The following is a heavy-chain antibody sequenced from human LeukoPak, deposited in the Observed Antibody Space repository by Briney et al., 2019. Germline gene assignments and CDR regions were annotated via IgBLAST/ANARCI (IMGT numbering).Heavy chain of an antibody. V-gene: IGHV3-11*04. D-gene: IGHD5-24*01. J-gene: IGHJ4*02. Sequence: GGSLRLSCAASGFTFSDYCISWIRQAPGKGLEWISYISSSGNTIYYADSVKGRFTISRDNGKNSLYLQMNSLRAEDTAIYYCTRVGYIDEGIDYWGQGTLVTVSS. CDR1: GFTFSDYC. CDR3: TRVGYIDEGIDY. CDR2: ISSSGNTI.